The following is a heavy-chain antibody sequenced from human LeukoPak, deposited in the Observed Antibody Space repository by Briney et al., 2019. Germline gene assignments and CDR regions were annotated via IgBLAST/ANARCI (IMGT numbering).Heavy chain of an antibody. J-gene: IGHJ6*02. Sequence: PGGPLRLSCAASGFTFSSYAMHWVRQAPGKGLEWVAVISYDGSNKYYADSVKGRFTISRDNSKNTLYLQMNSLRAEDTAVYYCARELTRYCSSTSCYRNYYYGMDVWGQGTTVTVSS. V-gene: IGHV3-30-3*01. D-gene: IGHD2-2*01. CDR3: ARELTRYCSSTSCYRNYYYGMDV. CDR2: ISYDGSNK. CDR1: GFTFSSYA.